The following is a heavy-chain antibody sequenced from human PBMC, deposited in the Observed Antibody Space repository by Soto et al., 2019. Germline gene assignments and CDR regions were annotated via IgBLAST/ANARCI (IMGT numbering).Heavy chain of an antibody. Sequence: SETLSLTCSVSGGSISSYYWSWIRQPPGKGLEWIGYIYYSGSTNYNPSLKSRVTISVDTSKNQFSLKLSSVTAADTAVYYCARVGYSSSGARVGYYYYYYMDVWGKGTTVTVSS. V-gene: IGHV4-59*01. CDR3: ARVGYSSSGARVGYYYYYYMDV. CDR1: GGSISSYY. D-gene: IGHD6-13*01. J-gene: IGHJ6*03. CDR2: IYYSGST.